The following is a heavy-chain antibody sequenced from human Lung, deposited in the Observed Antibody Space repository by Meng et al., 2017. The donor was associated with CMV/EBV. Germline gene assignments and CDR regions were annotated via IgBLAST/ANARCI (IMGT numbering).Heavy chain of an antibody. V-gene: IGHV1-69*05. CDR2: FIPIFGTP. CDR3: ATEGPLNWFDR. Sequence: SVXVSCKASGGTFSNYPVSWARHAPGLGLEWMGGFIPIFGTPNYAQKFQGRLTITTDESTSTAYMALNSLRSEDTAVYYCATEGPLNWFDRWGQGTLVTVSS. J-gene: IGHJ5*02. CDR1: GGTFSNYP.